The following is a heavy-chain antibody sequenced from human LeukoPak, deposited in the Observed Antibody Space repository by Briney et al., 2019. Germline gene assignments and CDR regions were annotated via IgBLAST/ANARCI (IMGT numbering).Heavy chain of an antibody. V-gene: IGHV1-8*03. CDR2: MNPNSGNT. Sequence: ASVKVSCKASGYTFTSYDINWVRQATGQGLEWMGWMNPNSGNTGYAQKFQGRVTITRNTSISTTYMELSSLRSEDTAVYYCARGDWNDAFDYWGQGTLVTVSS. CDR1: GYTFTSYD. D-gene: IGHD1-1*01. CDR3: ARGDWNDAFDY. J-gene: IGHJ4*02.